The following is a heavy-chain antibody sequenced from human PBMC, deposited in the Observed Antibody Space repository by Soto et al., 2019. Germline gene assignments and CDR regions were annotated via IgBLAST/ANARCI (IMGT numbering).Heavy chain of an antibody. CDR3: AGGPAVAGPVNFDY. D-gene: IGHD6-19*01. J-gene: IGHJ4*02. CDR1: GGSISSYY. Sequence: SETLSLTCTVSGGSISSYYWSWIRQPPGKGLEWIGYIYYSGSTNYNPSLKSRVTISVDTSKNQFSLKLSSVTAADTAVYYCAGGPAVAGPVNFDYWGQGTLVTVSS. V-gene: IGHV4-59*08. CDR2: IYYSGST.